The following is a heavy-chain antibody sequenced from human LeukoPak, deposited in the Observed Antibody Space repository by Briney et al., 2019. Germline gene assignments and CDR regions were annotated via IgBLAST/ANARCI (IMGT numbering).Heavy chain of an antibody. J-gene: IGHJ4*02. CDR3: ARDISGYYGY. Sequence: PSETLSLTCAVSGGSISSYYWSWIRRPPGKGLEWIGYIYYSGSTNYNPSLKSRVTISVDTSKNQFSLKLSSVTAADTAVYYCARDISGYYGYWGQGTLVTVSS. V-gene: IGHV4-59*01. D-gene: IGHD3-22*01. CDR1: GGSISSYY. CDR2: IYYSGST.